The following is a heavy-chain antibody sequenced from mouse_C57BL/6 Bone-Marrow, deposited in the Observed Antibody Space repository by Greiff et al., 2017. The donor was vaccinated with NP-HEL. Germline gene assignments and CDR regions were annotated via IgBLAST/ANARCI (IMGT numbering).Heavy chain of an antibody. J-gene: IGHJ3*01. Sequence: DVHLVESGGGLVKPGGSLKLSCAASGFTFSSYTMSWVRQTPEKRLEWVATISGGGGNTYYPDSVKGRFTISRDNAKNTLYLQMSSLRSEDTALYYCASYGNYLAWFAYWGQGTLVTVSA. CDR1: GFTFSSYT. CDR3: ASYGNYLAWFAY. V-gene: IGHV5-9*01. CDR2: ISGGGGNT. D-gene: IGHD2-1*01.